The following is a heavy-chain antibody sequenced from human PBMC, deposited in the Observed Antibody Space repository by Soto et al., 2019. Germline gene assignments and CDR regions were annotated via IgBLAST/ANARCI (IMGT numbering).Heavy chain of an antibody. J-gene: IGHJ3*02. Sequence: GVSLKISCKGSGYSFTSYWIGWVRQMPGKGLEWMGIIYPGDSDTRYSPSFQGQVTISADKSISTAYLQWSSLKASDTAMYYCARPRRDGYNEGAFDIWGQGTMVTVSS. CDR1: GYSFTSYW. CDR2: IYPGDSDT. D-gene: IGHD5-12*01. CDR3: ARPRRDGYNEGAFDI. V-gene: IGHV5-51*01.